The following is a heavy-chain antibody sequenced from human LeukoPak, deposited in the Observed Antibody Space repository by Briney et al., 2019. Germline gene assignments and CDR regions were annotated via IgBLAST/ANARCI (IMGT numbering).Heavy chain of an antibody. V-gene: IGHV3-48*01. Sequence: PGGSLRLSCAASGFTFSSYSMNWVRQAPGKGLEWVSYISSSSSTIYYADSVKGRFTISRDNAKNSLYLQMNSLRAEDTAVYYCAKDTNIIAAAGPRGSMDVWGQGTTVTVSS. J-gene: IGHJ6*02. CDR1: GFTFSSYS. CDR2: ISSSSSTI. CDR3: AKDTNIIAAAGPRGSMDV. D-gene: IGHD6-13*01.